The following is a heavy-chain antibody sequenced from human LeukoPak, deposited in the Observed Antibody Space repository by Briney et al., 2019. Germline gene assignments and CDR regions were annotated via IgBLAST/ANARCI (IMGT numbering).Heavy chain of an antibody. V-gene: IGHV3-7*01. CDR3: ARETWFGEEYFDY. CDR1: GFTFSSYG. J-gene: IGHJ4*02. CDR2: IKQDGSEK. D-gene: IGHD3-10*01. Sequence: GGSLRLSCAASGFTFSSYGMHWVRQAPGKGLEWVANIKQDGSEKYYVDSVKGRFTISRDNAKNSLYLQMNSLRAEDTAVYYCARETWFGEEYFDYWGQGTLVTVSS.